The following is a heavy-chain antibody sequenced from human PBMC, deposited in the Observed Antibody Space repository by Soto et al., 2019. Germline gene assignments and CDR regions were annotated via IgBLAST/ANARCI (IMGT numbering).Heavy chain of an antibody. V-gene: IGHV3-21*01. CDR2: ISSSSSYI. J-gene: IGHJ6*02. D-gene: IGHD1-7*01. CDR1: GFTFSSYS. CDR3: ARGGELLYYYYYGMDV. Sequence: LRLSCAASGFTFSSYSMNWVRQAPGEGLEWVSSISSSSSYIYYADSVKGRFTISRDNAKNSLYLQMNSLRAEDTAVYYCARGGELLYYYYYGMDVWGQGTTVTVSS.